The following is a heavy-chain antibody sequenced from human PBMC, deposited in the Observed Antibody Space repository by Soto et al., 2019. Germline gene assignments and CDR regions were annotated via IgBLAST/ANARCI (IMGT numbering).Heavy chain of an antibody. V-gene: IGHV3-23*01. CDR1: GFTFSSYA. CDR3: AKLSSPINGRAAAGPDY. J-gene: IGHJ4*02. D-gene: IGHD6-13*01. CDR2: ISASGDST. Sequence: GGSLRLSCAASGFTFSSYAMSWVRQAPGKGLEWVSAISASGDSTYYADSVKGRFTISRDNSKNTLYVQMNSLRAEDTAVYYCAKLSSPINGRAAAGPDYWGQGTLVTVSS.